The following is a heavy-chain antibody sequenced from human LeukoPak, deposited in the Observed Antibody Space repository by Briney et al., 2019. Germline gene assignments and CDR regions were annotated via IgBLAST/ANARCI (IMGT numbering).Heavy chain of an antibody. V-gene: IGHV4-39*07. CDR1: GGSISSSSYY. CDR3: ARAPFQNDFWSGYPYFDY. D-gene: IGHD3-3*01. Sequence: SETLSLTCTVSGGSISSSSYYWGWIRQPPGKGLEWIGSIYYSGSTYYNPFLKSRVTISVDTSKNQFSLKLSSVTAADTAVYYCARAPFQNDFWSGYPYFDYWGQGTLVTVSS. J-gene: IGHJ4*02. CDR2: IYYSGST.